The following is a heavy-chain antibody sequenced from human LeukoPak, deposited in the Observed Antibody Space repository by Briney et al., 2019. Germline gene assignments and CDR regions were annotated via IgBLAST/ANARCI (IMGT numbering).Heavy chain of an antibody. V-gene: IGHV3-23*01. J-gene: IGHJ5*02. CDR3: AKRALDYYGSGSTTFDH. CDR2: ISGSGGST. Sequence: PGGSLRLSCAASGFTFSSYAMSWVRQAPGKGLEWVSAISGSGGSTYYADSVKGRFTISRDNSKNTLYLQMNSLRAEDTAIYYCAKRALDYYGSGSTTFDHWGQGTLVTVSS. CDR1: GFTFSSYA. D-gene: IGHD3-10*01.